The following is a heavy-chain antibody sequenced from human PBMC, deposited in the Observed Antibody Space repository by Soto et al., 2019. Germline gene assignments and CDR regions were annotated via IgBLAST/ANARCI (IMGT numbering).Heavy chain of an antibody. Sequence: QVQLQESGPGLVKPSGTLSLTCAVSGGSISSSNWWSWVRQPPGKGLEWIGEIYHSGSTNYNPSLKSRVTISVDTSKNQFSLKLSSVTAADTAVYYCARRGRFLEWVMWDDAFDIWGQGTMVTVSS. CDR2: IYHSGST. CDR3: ARRGRFLEWVMWDDAFDI. D-gene: IGHD3-3*01. J-gene: IGHJ3*02. CDR1: GGSISSSNW. V-gene: IGHV4-4*02.